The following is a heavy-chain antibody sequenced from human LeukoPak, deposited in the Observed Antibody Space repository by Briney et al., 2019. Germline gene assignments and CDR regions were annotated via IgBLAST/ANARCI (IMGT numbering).Heavy chain of an antibody. Sequence: SQTLSLTCAISGDSVSNNSVTWNWIRQSPSRGLEWLGRTYYRSKWYYDYGESVKSRMTIIPDTSKNQVSLQLNSVTPDDTALYYCAGDRGVGAAVFFDYWGLGTLVTVSS. J-gene: IGHJ4*02. CDR1: GDSVSNNSVT. D-gene: IGHD6-13*01. CDR2: TYYRSKWYY. CDR3: AGDRGVGAAVFFDY. V-gene: IGHV6-1*01.